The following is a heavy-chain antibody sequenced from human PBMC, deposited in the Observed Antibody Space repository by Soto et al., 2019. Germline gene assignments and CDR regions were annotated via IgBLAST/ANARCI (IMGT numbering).Heavy chain of an antibody. CDR2: IYHSGST. CDR1: GDSIRTYF. J-gene: IGHJ5*02. D-gene: IGHD3-22*01. Sequence: QVQLQESGPGLVEPSETLSLTCTVSGDSIRTYFWHWIRQPPGKGLQWIAYIYHSGSTRYNPSLKKRVTISLDTSKNQFSLKLISGTAADTAIYSCAGVIVSSGPWGQGRLVTVSS. V-gene: IGHV4-59*12. CDR3: AGVIVSSGP.